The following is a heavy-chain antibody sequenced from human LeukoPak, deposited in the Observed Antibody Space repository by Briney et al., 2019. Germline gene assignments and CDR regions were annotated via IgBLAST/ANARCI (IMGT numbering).Heavy chain of an antibody. D-gene: IGHD3-16*01. CDR2: IYYSGST. Sequence: SETLSLTCTVSGGSISSSSYYWGWIRQPPGKGLEWIGSIYYSGSTYYNPSLKSRVTISVDTSKNQFSLKLSSVTAADTAVYYCARGQGGYSWGNDAFDIWGQGTMVTVSS. CDR3: ARGQGGYSWGNDAFDI. J-gene: IGHJ3*02. V-gene: IGHV4-39*07. CDR1: GGSISSSSYY.